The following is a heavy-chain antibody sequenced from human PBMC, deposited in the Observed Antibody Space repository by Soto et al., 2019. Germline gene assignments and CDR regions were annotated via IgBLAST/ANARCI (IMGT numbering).Heavy chain of an antibody. CDR2: VYHTGDT. J-gene: IGHJ5*02. V-gene: IGHV4-4*01. Sequence: LSLTCGVSGGTVASSHWWSWVRQSPGRGLEWIGNVYHTGDTNFNPSLQSRVTFSVDKSNNQFSLRLTSVTAADTAVYFCAREIVTAGGNNYFDPWGPGTLVTVSS. D-gene: IGHD2-21*02. CDR3: AREIVTAGGNNYFDP. CDR1: GGTVASSHW.